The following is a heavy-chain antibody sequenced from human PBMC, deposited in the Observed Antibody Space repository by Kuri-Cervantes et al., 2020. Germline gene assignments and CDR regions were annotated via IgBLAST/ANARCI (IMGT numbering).Heavy chain of an antibody. CDR2: IIPIFGTA. V-gene: IGHV1-69*13. CDR1: GGTFSSYT. J-gene: IGHJ4*02. CDR3: ARETVIAALDY. D-gene: IGHD6-13*01. Sequence: SVKVSCKASGGTFSSYTISWVRQALGQGLEWMGGIIPIFGTANYAQKFQGRVTITADESTSTAYMELSSLRSEDTAVYYCARETVIAALDYWGQGTLVTVSS.